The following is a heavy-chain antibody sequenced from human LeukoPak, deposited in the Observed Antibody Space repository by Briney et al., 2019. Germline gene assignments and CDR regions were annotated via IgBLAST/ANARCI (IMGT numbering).Heavy chain of an antibody. CDR2: IGTAGDT. J-gene: IGHJ4*02. Sequence: AGGSLRLSCAACGFTFSSYDMHWVRQATGKGLEWVSAIGTAGDTYYPGSVKGQFTISRENAKNSLYLQMNSLRAEDTAVYYCNRDTAMVKDYWGQGTLVTVSS. CDR3: NRDTAMVKDY. CDR1: GFTFSSYD. V-gene: IGHV3-13*03. D-gene: IGHD5-18*01.